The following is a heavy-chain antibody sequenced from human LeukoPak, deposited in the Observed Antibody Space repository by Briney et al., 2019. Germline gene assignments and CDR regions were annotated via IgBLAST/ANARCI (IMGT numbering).Heavy chain of an antibody. CDR1: GDSISTNNW. D-gene: IGHD1-26*01. CDR3: ARRSGSYDHDY. J-gene: IGHJ4*02. CDR2: IYHSGNT. Sequence: SETLSLTCAVSGDSISTNNWYNWVRQPPGKGLEWIGEIYHSGNTNYNPSLKSRVTISVDKSKNQFSLKLTSVTAADTAVYYCARRSGSYDHDYWGQGTLVTVSS. V-gene: IGHV4-4*02.